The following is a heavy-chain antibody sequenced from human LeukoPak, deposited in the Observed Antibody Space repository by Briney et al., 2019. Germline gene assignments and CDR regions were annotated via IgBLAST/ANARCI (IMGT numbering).Heavy chain of an antibody. CDR2: IWYDGSNK. CDR3: ARPYYYDSSGYYPY. V-gene: IGHV3-33*08. D-gene: IGHD3-22*01. Sequence: PGGSLRLSCAASGFTFSSYAMSWVRQAPGKGLEWVAVIWYDGSNKYYADSVKGRFTISRDNSKNTLYLQMNSLRAEDTAVYYCARPYYYDSSGYYPYWGQGTLVTVSS. CDR1: GFTFSSYA. J-gene: IGHJ4*02.